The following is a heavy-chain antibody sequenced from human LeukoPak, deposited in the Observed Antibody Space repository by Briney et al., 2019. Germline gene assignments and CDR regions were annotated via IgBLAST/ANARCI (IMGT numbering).Heavy chain of an antibody. CDR3: ARGATVITPFDY. J-gene: IGHJ4*02. Sequence: SETLSPTCTVSGGSISSYYWSWIRQPPGKGLEWIGYIYYSGSTNYNPSLKSRVTISVDTSKNQFSLKLSSVTAADTAVYYCARGATVITPFDYWGQGTLVTVSS. D-gene: IGHD4-17*01. CDR2: IYYSGST. V-gene: IGHV4-59*01. CDR1: GGSISSYY.